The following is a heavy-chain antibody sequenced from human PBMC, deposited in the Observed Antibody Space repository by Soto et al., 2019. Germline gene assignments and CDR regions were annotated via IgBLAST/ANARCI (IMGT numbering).Heavy chain of an antibody. CDR2: VDAGNGNT. D-gene: IGHD2-8*01. CDR1: GYPFTSYG. V-gene: IGHV1-3*01. Sequence: QVQLVQSGTEVKKPGASVKVSCEASGYPFTSYGLHWVRQAPGQSLEWMAWVDAGNGNTQYSENFQGRVTITWDTSASTAYMELSSLRAEDTAVYYCARDGWVTTWYMLDWGQGSLVTVSS. CDR3: ARDGWVTTWYMLD. J-gene: IGHJ1*01.